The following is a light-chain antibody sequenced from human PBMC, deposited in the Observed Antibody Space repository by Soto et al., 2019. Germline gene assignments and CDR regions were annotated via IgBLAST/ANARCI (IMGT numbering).Light chain of an antibody. CDR2: DVS. CDR1: SSDVGGYSF. CDR3: SSYTRSSTVV. Sequence: QSALTQPASVSGSPGQSITISCTGTSSDVGGYSFVSWYQHHPGKAPKLMIYDVSYRPSGVSSRFSGSKSGNTASLTISGLQAEDEADYYCSSYTRSSTVVFGGGTKLTV. J-gene: IGLJ2*01. V-gene: IGLV2-14*03.